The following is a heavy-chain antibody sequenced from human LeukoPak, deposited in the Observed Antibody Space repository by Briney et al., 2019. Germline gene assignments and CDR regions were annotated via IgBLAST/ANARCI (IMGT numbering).Heavy chain of an antibody. J-gene: IGHJ3*02. CDR1: GGSFSSTSYH. V-gene: IGHV4-39*01. Sequence: SETLSLTCTVSGGSFSSTSYHWAWIRQSPGNGLEWIGRIFYSGNTHYTPSLESRVTMSVDTSKNQFSLRLSSVTAADTAVYYCARRIAVAANDAFDIWGQGTMVTVSS. CDR3: ARRIAVAANDAFDI. D-gene: IGHD6-19*01. CDR2: IFYSGNT.